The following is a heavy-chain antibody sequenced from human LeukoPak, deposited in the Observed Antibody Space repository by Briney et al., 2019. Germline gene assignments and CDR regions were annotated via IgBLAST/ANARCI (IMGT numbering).Heavy chain of an antibody. D-gene: IGHD3-3*01. V-gene: IGHV1-24*01. CDR3: ATDGTFWSGYYQPSTYYYYYGMDV. J-gene: IGHJ6*02. CDR1: GYTLTELS. CDR2: FDPEDGET. Sequence: ASVKVSCKVSGYTLTELSMHWVRQAPGKGLEWMGGFDPEDGETIYAQKFQGRVTMTEDTSTDTAYMELSSLRSEDTAVYYCATDGTFWSGYYQPSTYYYYYGMDVWGQGTTVTVSS.